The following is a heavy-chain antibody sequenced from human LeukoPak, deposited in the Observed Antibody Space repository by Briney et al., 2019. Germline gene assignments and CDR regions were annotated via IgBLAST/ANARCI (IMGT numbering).Heavy chain of an antibody. D-gene: IGHD4-17*01. CDR1: GFTFSSYG. CDR2: LGGSPDTA. CDR3: AKEIWPTVTTPGHTYFDY. J-gene: IGHJ4*02. Sequence: PGGSLRLSCAASGFTFSSYGMTWVRQAPGKGLEWVSVLGGSPDTADYADSVKGRFTISRDNSKNTLYLQMNSLRAEDTAVFFCAKEIWPTVTTPGHTYFDYWGQGTLVTVSS. V-gene: IGHV3-23*01.